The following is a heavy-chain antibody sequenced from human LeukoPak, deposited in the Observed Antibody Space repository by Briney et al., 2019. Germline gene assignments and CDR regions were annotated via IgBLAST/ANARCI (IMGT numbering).Heavy chain of an antibody. D-gene: IGHD6-19*01. Sequence: LSLTCTASGGSISSSSYYWGWIRQAPGKGLEWVSYISSSGSTIYYADSVKGRFTISRDNAKNSLYLQMNSLRAEDTAVYYCARGRGWIDYWGQRTLVTVSS. CDR1: GGSISSSSYY. V-gene: IGHV3-11*01. CDR3: ARGRGWIDY. CDR2: ISSSGSTI. J-gene: IGHJ4*02.